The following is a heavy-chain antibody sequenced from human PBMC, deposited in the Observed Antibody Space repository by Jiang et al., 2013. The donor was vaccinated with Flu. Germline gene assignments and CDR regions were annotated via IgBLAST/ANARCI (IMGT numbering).Heavy chain of an antibody. V-gene: IGHV3-30-3*01. J-gene: IGHJ4*02. CDR2: ISYDGSNK. D-gene: IGHD2-2*01. CDR3: AREPPALTRYFDY. Sequence: VQLLESGGGVVQPGRSLRLSCAASGFTFSSYAMHWVRQAPGKGLEWVAVISYDGSNKYYADSVKGRFTISRDNSKNTLYLQMNSLRAEDTAVYYCAREPPALTRYFDYWGQGTLVTVSS. CDR1: GFTFSSYA.